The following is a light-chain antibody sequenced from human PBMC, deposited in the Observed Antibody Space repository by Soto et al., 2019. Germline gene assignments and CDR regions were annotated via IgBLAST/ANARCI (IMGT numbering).Light chain of an antibody. Sequence: DINRTLSPSALSASVGDRVTITCRASQSISSYLHWYQQKPGKAPKLLIYAASNLQSGVPSRFSASGSGTDFTLTLNGLQPEDFATYYCQQGYSTPWTVGQGTKVDI. CDR3: QQGYSTPWT. CDR2: AAS. J-gene: IGKJ1*01. CDR1: QSISSY. V-gene: IGKV1-39*01.